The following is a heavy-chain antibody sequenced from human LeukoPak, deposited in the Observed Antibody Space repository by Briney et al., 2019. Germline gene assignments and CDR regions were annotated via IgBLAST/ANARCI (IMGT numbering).Heavy chain of an antibody. D-gene: IGHD2-2*02. Sequence: GGSLRLSCAASGFTFDDYAMHWVRQAPGKGLEWVSGISWNSGSIGYADSVKGRFTISRDNAKNSLYLQMNSLRAEDTALYYCAKAHDTVVVPAAIDFDYWGQGTLVTVSS. CDR3: AKAHDTVVVPAAIDFDY. V-gene: IGHV3-9*01. CDR1: GFTFDDYA. J-gene: IGHJ4*02. CDR2: ISWNSGSI.